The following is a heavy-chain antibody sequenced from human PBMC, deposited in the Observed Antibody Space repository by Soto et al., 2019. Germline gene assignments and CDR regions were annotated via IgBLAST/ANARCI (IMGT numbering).Heavy chain of an antibody. Sequence: GGSLRLSCSASGFTFSSYAMHRVRQAPGKGLEYVSAISSNGGSTYYADSVKGRFTISRDNSKNTLYLQMSSLRAEDTAVYYCVTSSPSGSLYYFDYWGQGTLVTVSS. CDR1: GFTFSSYA. D-gene: IGHD3-10*01. CDR3: VTSSPSGSLYYFDY. CDR2: ISSNGGST. V-gene: IGHV3-64D*06. J-gene: IGHJ4*02.